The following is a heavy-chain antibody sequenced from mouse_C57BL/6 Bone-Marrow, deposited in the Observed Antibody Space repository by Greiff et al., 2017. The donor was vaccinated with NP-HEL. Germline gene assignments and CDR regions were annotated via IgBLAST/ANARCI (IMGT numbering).Heavy chain of an antibody. J-gene: IGHJ2*01. CDR1: GYTFTDYY. Sequence: VQLQQSGPVLVKPGASVKMSCKASGYTFTDYYMNWVKQSHGKSLEWIGVINPYYGGTSSNQKFKGKATVTVDKSSSTAYMELYSLTSEDSAFYYGASWIISLHYYYGSDYWGQGTTLTVSS. D-gene: IGHD1-1*01. CDR2: INPYYGGT. CDR3: ASWIISLHYYYGSDY. V-gene: IGHV1-19*01.